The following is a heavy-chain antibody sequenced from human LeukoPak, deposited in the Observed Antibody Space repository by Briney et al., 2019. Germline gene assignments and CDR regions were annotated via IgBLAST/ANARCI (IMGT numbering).Heavy chain of an antibody. CDR2: IYYRGST. D-gene: IGHD6-13*01. Sequence: TPSETLSLTCTVSGASISSSSYYWGWLRQPPGRGLEWIGSIYYRGSTYYNPSLKSRVTISVDTSKNQCSLKLSSVSAADTAVYYCARDGGRVSGIAAAGTLLYAFDIWGQGTMVTVSS. V-gene: IGHV4-39*07. CDR1: GASISSSSYY. CDR3: ARDGGRVSGIAAAGTLLYAFDI. J-gene: IGHJ3*02.